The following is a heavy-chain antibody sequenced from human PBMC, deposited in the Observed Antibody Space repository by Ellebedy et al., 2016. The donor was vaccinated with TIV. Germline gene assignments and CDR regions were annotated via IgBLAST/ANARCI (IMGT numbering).Heavy chain of an antibody. CDR1: GGSISSGGYY. D-gene: IGHD1-1*01. V-gene: IGHV4-31*03. Sequence: SETLSLTXTVSGGSISSGGYYWSWIRQHPGKGLEWIGYIYYSGSTYYNPSLKSRVTISVDTSKNQFSLKLSSVTAADTAVYYCAREGSKGTFDYWGQGTLVTVSS. CDR3: AREGSKGTFDY. CDR2: IYYSGST. J-gene: IGHJ4*02.